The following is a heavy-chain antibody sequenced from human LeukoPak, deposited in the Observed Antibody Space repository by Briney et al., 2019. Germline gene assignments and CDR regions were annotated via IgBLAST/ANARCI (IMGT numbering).Heavy chain of an antibody. V-gene: IGHV1-46*01. J-gene: IGHJ6*03. CDR3: ARDGYSSGWSPYFYYYYYMDV. CDR2: INPSGGST. CDR1: GYTFTSYY. Sequence: ASVKVSCKASGYTFTSYYMHWVRQAPGQGLEWMGIINPSGGSTSYAQKFQGRVTMTRDTSISTAYMELSRLRSDDTAVYYCARDGYSSGWSPYFYYYYYMDVWGKGTTVTVSS. D-gene: IGHD6-19*01.